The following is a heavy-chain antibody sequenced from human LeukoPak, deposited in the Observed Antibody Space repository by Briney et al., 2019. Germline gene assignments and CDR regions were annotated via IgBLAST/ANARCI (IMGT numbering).Heavy chain of an antibody. V-gene: IGHV4-30-4*01. CDR2: IYYSGST. CDR3: ASMDSAMALGY. CDR1: GGSISSGEYY. J-gene: IGHJ4*02. Sequence: PSQTPSLTCTVSGGSISSGEYYWSWIRQPPGKGLEWIGFIYYSGSTHYNPSLKSRVIISVDTSKNQFSLRLTSVTAADTAVYYCASMDSAMALGYWGQGTLVTVSS. D-gene: IGHD5-18*01.